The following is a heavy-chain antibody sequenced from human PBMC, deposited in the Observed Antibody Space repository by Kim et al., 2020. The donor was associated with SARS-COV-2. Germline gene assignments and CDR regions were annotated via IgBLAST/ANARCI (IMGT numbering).Heavy chain of an antibody. Sequence: YYADSVKGRFTISRDNAKNSLYLQMNSLRAEDTAVYYCARDGSSSWDFDYWGQGTLVTVSS. J-gene: IGHJ4*02. CDR3: ARDGSSSWDFDY. V-gene: IGHV3-21*01. D-gene: IGHD6-6*01.